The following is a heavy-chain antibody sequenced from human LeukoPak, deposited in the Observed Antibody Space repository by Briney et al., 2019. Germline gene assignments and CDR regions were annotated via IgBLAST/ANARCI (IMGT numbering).Heavy chain of an antibody. CDR2: IYYSGST. D-gene: IGHD3-22*01. J-gene: IGHJ3*02. CDR1: SGSISPNY. Sequence: SETLSLTCTVSSGSISPNYWTWIRQPPGKGLEWIGYIYYSGSTNYNLSLKSRVTISLDTSRNHFSLRLSSVTAADTAVYYCARLLDYDSSGYPDTFDIWGQGTMVTVSS. V-gene: IGHV4-59*01. CDR3: ARLLDYDSSGYPDTFDI.